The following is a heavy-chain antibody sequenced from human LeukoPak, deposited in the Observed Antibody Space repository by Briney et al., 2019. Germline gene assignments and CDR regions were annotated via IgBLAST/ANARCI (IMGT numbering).Heavy chain of an antibody. D-gene: IGHD3-22*01. CDR2: VGAYNGNT. Sequence: ASVKVSCKASGYTFTHYGISWVRKAPGQGLEWMGWVGAYNGNTDYAQKFQGRVTMTRNTSISTAYMELSSLRSEDTAVYYCARVPPVFYDSGMDVWGQGTTVTVSS. CDR3: ARVPPVFYDSGMDV. CDR1: GYTFTHYG. J-gene: IGHJ6*02. V-gene: IGHV1-18*01.